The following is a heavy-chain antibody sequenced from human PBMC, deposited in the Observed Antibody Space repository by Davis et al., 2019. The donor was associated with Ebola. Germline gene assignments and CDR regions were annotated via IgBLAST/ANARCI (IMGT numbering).Heavy chain of an antibody. Sequence: PGGSLRLSCAASGFTFSDYSMSWVRQAPGKGLEWLSYISSGGTTTYYADSVKGRFSSSRDNAKNSLFLQMNSLRDEDTAVYYCARVNLWSRGWGMDVWGKGTTVTVSS. CDR2: ISSGGTTT. J-gene: IGHJ6*03. CDR3: ARVNLWSRGWGMDV. CDR1: GFTFSDYS. D-gene: IGHD2-21*01. V-gene: IGHV3-48*02.